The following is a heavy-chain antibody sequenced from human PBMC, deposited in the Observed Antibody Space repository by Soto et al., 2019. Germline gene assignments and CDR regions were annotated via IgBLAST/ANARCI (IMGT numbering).Heavy chain of an antibody. Sequence: SETLSLTCAVYGGSFSGYYWSWIRQPPGKGLEWIGEINHGGSTNYNPSLKSRVTISVDTSKNQFSLKLSSVTAADTAVYYCARVGYSSSGYLDFNYYYGRAVGGKGTTVTVSA. V-gene: IGHV4-34*01. D-gene: IGHD6-13*01. CDR2: INHGGST. CDR3: ARVGYSSSGYLDFNYYYGRAV. CDR1: GGSFSGYY. J-gene: IGHJ6*04.